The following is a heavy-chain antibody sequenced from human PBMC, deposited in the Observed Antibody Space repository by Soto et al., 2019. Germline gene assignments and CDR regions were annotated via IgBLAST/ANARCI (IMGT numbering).Heavy chain of an antibody. Sequence: SQTLSLTCAISGDSVSSNSAAWNWIRQSPSRGLEWLGRTYYRSKWYNDYAASVKSRITINPDTSKNQFSLQLNSVTPEDTAVYYCARDDCSSTSCPGWFDPWGQGTLVTVSS. CDR1: GDSVSSNSAA. CDR2: TYYRSKWYN. D-gene: IGHD2-2*01. CDR3: ARDDCSSTSCPGWFDP. V-gene: IGHV6-1*01. J-gene: IGHJ5*02.